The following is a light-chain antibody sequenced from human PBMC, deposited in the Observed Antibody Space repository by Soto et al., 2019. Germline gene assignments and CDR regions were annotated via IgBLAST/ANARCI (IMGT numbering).Light chain of an antibody. CDR1: QRISSN. J-gene: IGKJ1*01. CDR2: GAS. V-gene: IGKV3-15*01. CDR3: QHYNNWPPWT. Sequence: EVVMTQSPATLSVSPGERATLSCRASQRISSNLAWYQQRRGQAPRLLIYGASTRAPGIPARFSGSGSETEFTLTISSLQSEDFAVYYCQHYNNWPPWTFGQGTKVETK.